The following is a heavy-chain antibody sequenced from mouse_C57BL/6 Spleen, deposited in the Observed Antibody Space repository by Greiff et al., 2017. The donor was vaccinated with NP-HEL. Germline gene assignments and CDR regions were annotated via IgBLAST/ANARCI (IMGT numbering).Heavy chain of an antibody. CDR3: ARGPITTVVATWYWYFDV. D-gene: IGHD1-1*01. J-gene: IGHJ1*03. V-gene: IGHV5-4*01. CDR2: ISDGGSYT. Sequence: EVHLVESGGGLVKPGGSLKLSCAASGFTFSSYAMSWVHQTPEKRLEWVATISDGGSYTYYPDNVKGRFTISRDNAKNNLYLQMSHLKSEDTAMYYCARGPITTVVATWYWYFDVWGTGTTVTVSS. CDR1: GFTFSSYA.